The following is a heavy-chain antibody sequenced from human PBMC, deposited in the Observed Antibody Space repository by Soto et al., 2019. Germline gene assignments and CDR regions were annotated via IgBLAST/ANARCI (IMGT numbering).Heavy chain of an antibody. V-gene: IGHV4-4*02. CDR1: GASVSNDNW. J-gene: IGHJ4*02. CDR2: IHHTGYT. D-gene: IGHD4-17*01. Sequence: SETLSLTCDVSGASVSNDNWWSWVRQPPGEGLEWTVEIHHTGYTTYKPSLKSRVSMSVDRSKNQFFLSLSSVPAADTAVYYCNKNSAYALDYSGQGILVTVSS. CDR3: NKNSAYALDY.